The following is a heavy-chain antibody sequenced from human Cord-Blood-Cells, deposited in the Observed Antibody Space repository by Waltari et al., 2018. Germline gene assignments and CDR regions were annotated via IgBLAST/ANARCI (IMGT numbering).Heavy chain of an antibody. V-gene: IGHV3-15*01. Sequence: VQLVESGGGLVKPGGSLRLSCAASGFTFSNAWMSWVRQAPGKGLEWVGRIKSKTDGGTTDYAAPVKGRFTISRDDSKNTLYLQMNSLKTEDTAVYYCTTDTNPAAILNWFDPWGQGTLVTVSS. CDR3: TTDTNPAAILNWFDP. CDR1: GFTFSNAW. D-gene: IGHD2-2*01. CDR2: IKSKTDGGTT. J-gene: IGHJ5*02.